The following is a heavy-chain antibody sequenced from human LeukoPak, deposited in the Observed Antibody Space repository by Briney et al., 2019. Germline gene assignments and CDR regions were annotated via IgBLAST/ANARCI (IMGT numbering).Heavy chain of an antibody. J-gene: IGHJ4*02. CDR2: IYYTGST. Sequence: PSETLSLTCTVSGGSITIGGYYWSWIRQHPGKGLEWIGYIYYTGSTYYNPSLKSRVTISVDTSENQFSLKLSSVTAADTAVYYCARDSSGYYKLDYWGQGALVTVSS. V-gene: IGHV4-31*03. CDR1: GGSITIGGYY. D-gene: IGHD3-22*01. CDR3: ARDSSGYYKLDY.